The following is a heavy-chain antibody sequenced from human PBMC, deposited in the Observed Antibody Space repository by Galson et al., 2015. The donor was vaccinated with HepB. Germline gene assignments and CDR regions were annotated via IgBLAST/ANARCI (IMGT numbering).Heavy chain of an antibody. D-gene: IGHD3-22*01. CDR3: ARAPDSSGYPYFDH. V-gene: IGHV1-18*01. CDR1: GYTFTSYG. J-gene: IGHJ4*02. CDR2: ISGYNGYT. Sequence: SVKVSCKASGYTFTSYGISWVRQAPGQGLEWMGRISGYNGYTNSAQKVQGRVTMTRDTSTSTAYMEVRSLRSDDTAVYYCARAPDSSGYPYFDHWGQGSLVTVSS.